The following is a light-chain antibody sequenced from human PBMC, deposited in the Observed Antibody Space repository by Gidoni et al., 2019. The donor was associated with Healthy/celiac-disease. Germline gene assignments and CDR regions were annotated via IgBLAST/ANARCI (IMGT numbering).Light chain of an antibody. CDR2: AAS. CDR1: QSISSY. V-gene: IGKV1-39*01. J-gene: IGKJ4*01. CDR3: QQSYSTPST. Sequence: IQMTQSPSSLSASVGDRVTITCRASQSISSYLNWYQQKPGKAPKLLIYAASSLQSGVPSRFSGSGSGTDFTLTISSRQPEDFATYYCQQSYSTPSTFGGGTKVEIK.